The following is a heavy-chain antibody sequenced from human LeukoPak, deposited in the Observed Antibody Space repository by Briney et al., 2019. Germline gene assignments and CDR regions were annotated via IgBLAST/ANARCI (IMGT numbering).Heavy chain of an antibody. CDR2: IKWDGIET. CDR3: ARRGTPNAFDL. Sequence: GGSLRLSCAASGFTFSTYWMTWVRQAPGKGLEWVANIKWDGIETYYVDSVKGRFAISRNNAKNSLYLQMNNLRDEDTAVYYCARRGTPNAFDLWGQGTMVTVSS. J-gene: IGHJ3*01. D-gene: IGHD3-16*01. V-gene: IGHV3-7*01. CDR1: GFTFSTYW.